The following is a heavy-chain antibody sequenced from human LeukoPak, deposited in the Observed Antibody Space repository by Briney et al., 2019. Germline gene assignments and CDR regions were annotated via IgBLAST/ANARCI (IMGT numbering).Heavy chain of an antibody. J-gene: IGHJ4*02. Sequence: PGGSLRLSCAASGFTFSGYGMHWVRQGPGKGLEWVAFIPYDGSNKQYADSVKGRFTISRDNSKNTLYLQMSSLRPEDTAVYFCSIIAANSFDYWGQGTLVTVSS. V-gene: IGHV3-30*02. CDR2: IPYDGSNK. CDR1: GFTFSGYG. CDR3: SIIAANSFDY. D-gene: IGHD2-15*01.